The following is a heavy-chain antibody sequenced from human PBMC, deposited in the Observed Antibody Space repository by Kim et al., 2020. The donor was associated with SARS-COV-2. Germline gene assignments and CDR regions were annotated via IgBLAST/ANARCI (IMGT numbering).Heavy chain of an antibody. D-gene: IGHD2-21*01. CDR3: ARGPSRGLWFSRGAYAFDI. J-gene: IGHJ3*02. CDR2: INHSGST. V-gene: IGHV4-34*01. Sequence: SETLSLTCAVYGGSFSGYYWSWIRQPPGKGLEWIGEINHSGSTNYNPSLKSRVTISVDTSKNQFSLKLSSVTAADTAVYYCARGPSRGLWFSRGAYAFDIWGQGTMVTVSS. CDR1: GGSFSGYY.